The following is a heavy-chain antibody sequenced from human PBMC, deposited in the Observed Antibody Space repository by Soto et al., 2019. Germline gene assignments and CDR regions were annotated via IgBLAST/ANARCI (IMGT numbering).Heavy chain of an antibody. CDR1: GYTFTGYY. CDR2: INPNSGGT. Sequence: ASVKVSCKASGYTFTGYYMHWVRQAPGQGLEWMGWINPNSGGTNYAQKFQGRVTMTRDTSISTAYMELSRLRSDDTAVYYCARDHSSIAARPSNYFDYWGQGTLVTVSS. V-gene: IGHV1-2*02. J-gene: IGHJ4*02. CDR3: ARDHSSIAARPSNYFDY. D-gene: IGHD6-6*01.